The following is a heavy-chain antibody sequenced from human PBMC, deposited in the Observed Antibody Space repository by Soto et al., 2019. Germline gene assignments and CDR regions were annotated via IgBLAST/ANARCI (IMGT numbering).Heavy chain of an antibody. CDR2: FNIGNGNT. V-gene: IGHV1-3*04. CDR3: ARDSWGFDY. J-gene: IGHJ4*02. D-gene: IGHD7-27*01. Sequence: QVQLVQSGAEVEKPGASVKVSCKASGYTFTSYSMHWVRQAPGQRLEWVGWFNIGNGNTEFSQKFQGRVTITRDTHASTDYMELSSLTSEDTAVYYCARDSWGFDYWGQGTLVAVSS. CDR1: GYTFTSYS.